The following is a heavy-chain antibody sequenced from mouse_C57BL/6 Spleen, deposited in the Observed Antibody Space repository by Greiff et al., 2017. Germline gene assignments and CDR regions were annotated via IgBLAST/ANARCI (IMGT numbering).Heavy chain of an antibody. CDR2: LYPGDGDT. J-gene: IGHJ4*01. D-gene: IGHD2-4*01. CDR3: ARRGLRPIDAMDY. CDR1: GYAFSSSW. Sequence: VQLQQSGPELVKPGASVKISCKASGYAFSSSWMNWVKQRPGKGLEWIGRLYPGDGDTTYNGKFKGKATLTADKSSSTAYMQLSSLTSEDSAVYFGARRGLRPIDAMDYWGQGTSVTVSS. V-gene: IGHV1-82*01.